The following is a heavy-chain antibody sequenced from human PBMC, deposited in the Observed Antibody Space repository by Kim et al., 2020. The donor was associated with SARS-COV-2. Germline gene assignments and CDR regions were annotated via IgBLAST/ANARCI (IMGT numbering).Heavy chain of an antibody. CDR1: GYSFTSYW. D-gene: IGHD2-2*01. CDR3: ARHSAPYCSSTSCYHYYYYGMDV. Sequence: GESLKISCKGSGYSFTSYWIGWVRQMPGKGLEWMGIIYPGDSDTRYSPSFQGQVTISADKSISTAYLQWSSLKASDTAMYYCARHSAPYCSSTSCYHYYYYGMDVWGQGTTVTVSS. V-gene: IGHV5-51*01. J-gene: IGHJ6*02. CDR2: IYPGDSDT.